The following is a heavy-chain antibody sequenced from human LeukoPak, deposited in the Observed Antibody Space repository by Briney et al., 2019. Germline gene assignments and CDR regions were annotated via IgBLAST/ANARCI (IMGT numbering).Heavy chain of an antibody. CDR2: IKLDGEE. D-gene: IGHD3-16*01. Sequence: GGSLRLSCAVSGFTFSSNWINWVRQAPGRGLEWVASIKLDGEEYYVDSVKGRFTISRDNAKNSLYLQMNSLRAEDTAVYYCARVLWVQNYYYGMDVWGQGTTVTVSS. V-gene: IGHV3-7*04. CDR1: GFTFSSNW. CDR3: ARVLWVQNYYYGMDV. J-gene: IGHJ6*02.